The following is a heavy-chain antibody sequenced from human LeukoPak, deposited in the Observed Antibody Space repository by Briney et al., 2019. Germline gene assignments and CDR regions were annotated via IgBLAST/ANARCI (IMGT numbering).Heavy chain of an antibody. V-gene: IGHV4-38-2*02. D-gene: IGHD3-10*01. J-gene: IGHJ5*02. CDR3: ARAIDVRSDPILLLWFGETSFDP. CDR2: IYHSGST. CDR1: TYSISSAYY. Sequence: PSETLSLTCSVSTYSISSAYYWGWIRQPPGKGLQWIGSIYHSGSTSYNPSLKSRVTISMDKFKNQFSLNLSSVTAADTAVYYCARAIDVRSDPILLLWFGETSFDPWGQGTLVTVSS.